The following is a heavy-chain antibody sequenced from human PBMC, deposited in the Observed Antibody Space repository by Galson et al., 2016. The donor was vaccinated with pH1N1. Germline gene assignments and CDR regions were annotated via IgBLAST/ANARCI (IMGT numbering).Heavy chain of an antibody. D-gene: IGHD2-21*02. Sequence: SVKVSCKASGYTFARFYLHWVRQAPGQGLEWMGWIDPKSGNTHYAQKFQGRVNVTRDTSISTAYMHLSGLTYDDAAVYYCASVTPTEPFDYWGQGALVTVSS. V-gene: IGHV1-2*02. J-gene: IGHJ4*02. CDR1: GYTFARFY. CDR2: IDPKSGNT. CDR3: ASVTPTEPFDY.